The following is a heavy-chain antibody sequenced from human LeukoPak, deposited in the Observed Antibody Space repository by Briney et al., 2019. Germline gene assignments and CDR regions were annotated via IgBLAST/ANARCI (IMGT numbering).Heavy chain of an antibody. V-gene: IGHV3-48*04. CDR2: ISSSGSTI. D-gene: IGHD5-24*01. Sequence: GGSLRLSCAASGFTFSSYSMNWVRQAPGKGLEWVSYISSSGSTIYYADSVKGRFTISRDNAKNSLYLQMNSLRAEDTAVYYCARVGRGDGYNSDYYYYMDVWGKGTTVTISS. CDR3: ARVGRGDGYNSDYYYYMDV. CDR1: GFTFSSYS. J-gene: IGHJ6*03.